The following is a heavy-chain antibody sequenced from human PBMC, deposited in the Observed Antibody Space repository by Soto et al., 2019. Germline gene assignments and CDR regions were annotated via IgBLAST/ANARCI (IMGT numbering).Heavy chain of an antibody. CDR1: GDSISSSSYY. CDR2: ISYSGST. V-gene: IGHV4-39*01. J-gene: IGHJ4*02. D-gene: IGHD3-22*01. CDR3: ARRGKYYYDSSGYPYFDY. Sequence: QLQLQESGPGLVKPSETLSLTCTVSGDSISSSSYYWGWIRQPPGKGLEWIASISYSGSTYYNPSLKSRVTISVDTSKNQFSLKLSSVTAADTAVYYCARRGKYYYDSSGYPYFDYWGQGTLVTVSS.